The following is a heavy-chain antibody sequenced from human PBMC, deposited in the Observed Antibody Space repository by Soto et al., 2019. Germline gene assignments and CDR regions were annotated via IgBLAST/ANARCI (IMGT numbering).Heavy chain of an antibody. CDR2: IFYSGTT. CDR3: ARSVDP. V-gene: IGHV4-31*03. J-gene: IGHJ5*02. CDR1: GGSISSGGYD. Sequence: QVQLQESGPGLVKPSQTLSLTCTVSGGSISSGGYDWSWIRQYPGKGLEWIGYIFYSGTTYYNPSLKSRVTISVYTSKNQFFLKLSSVSAADPNMYSCARSVDPWGQGTLVTVSS.